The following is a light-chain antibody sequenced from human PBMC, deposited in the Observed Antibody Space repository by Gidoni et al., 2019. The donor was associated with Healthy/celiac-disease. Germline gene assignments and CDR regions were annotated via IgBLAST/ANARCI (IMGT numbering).Light chain of an antibody. V-gene: IGKV3-20*01. Sequence: EIVLTQSPGTLSLSPGERATLSCRASQRVSSSYLAWYQQKPGQAPRLLIYGASSRATGIPDRFSGSGSGTDFTLTISRLEPEDFAGYYCQQDGSSPSWTFXQXTKLEIK. CDR2: GAS. CDR3: QQDGSSPSWT. CDR1: QRVSSSY. J-gene: IGKJ2*02.